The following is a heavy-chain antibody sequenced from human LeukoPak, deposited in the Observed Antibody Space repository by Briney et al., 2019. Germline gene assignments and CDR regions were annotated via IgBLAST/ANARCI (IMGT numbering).Heavy chain of an antibody. D-gene: IGHD2-2*01. Sequence: GGSLRLSCAASGFTFSSYGMHWVRQAPGKGLEWVAFIRYDGSNKYYADSVKGRFTISRDNSKNTLYLQMNSLRAEDTAVYYCAKTDCSSTSCYDHVRDGTIYYFDYWGQGALVTVSS. V-gene: IGHV3-30*02. CDR1: GFTFSSYG. J-gene: IGHJ4*02. CDR3: AKTDCSSTSCYDHVRDGTIYYFDY. CDR2: IRYDGSNK.